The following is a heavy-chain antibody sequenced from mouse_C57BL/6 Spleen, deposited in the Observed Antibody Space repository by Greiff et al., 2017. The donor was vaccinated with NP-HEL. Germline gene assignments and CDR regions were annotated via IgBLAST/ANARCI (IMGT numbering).Heavy chain of an antibody. Sequence: EVNLVESGEGLVKPGGSLKLSCAASGFTFSSYAMSWVRQTPEKRLEWVAYISSGGDYIYYADTVQGRFTISRDNARNTLYLQMSSLKSEDTAMYYCTRDLGRGAMDYWGQGTSVTVSS. D-gene: IGHD1-1*01. CDR2: ISSGGDYI. J-gene: IGHJ4*01. V-gene: IGHV5-9-1*02. CDR1: GFTFSSYA. CDR3: TRDLGRGAMDY.